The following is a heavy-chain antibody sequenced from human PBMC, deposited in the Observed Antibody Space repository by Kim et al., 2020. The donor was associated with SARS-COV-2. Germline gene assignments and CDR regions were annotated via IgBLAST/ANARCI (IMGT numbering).Heavy chain of an antibody. CDR1: GFTFSSYA. Sequence: GGSLRLSCAASGFTFSSYAMHWVRQAPGKGLEWVAVISYDGSNKYYADSVKGRFTISRDNSKNTLYLQMNSLRAEDTAVYYCARQYYYDSSGYYYPYYY. V-gene: IGHV3-30*04. CDR2: ISYDGSNK. J-gene: IGHJ6*03. D-gene: IGHD3-22*01. CDR3: ARQYYYDSSGYYYPYYY.